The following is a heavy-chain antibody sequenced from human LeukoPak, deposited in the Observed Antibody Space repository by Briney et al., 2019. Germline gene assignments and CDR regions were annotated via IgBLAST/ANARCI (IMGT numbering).Heavy chain of an antibody. D-gene: IGHD6-19*01. CDR3: ARDLGGVAGSLRG. J-gene: IGHJ4*02. V-gene: IGHV3-48*01. CDR1: GFTFSTYR. CDR2: ISSSSSTI. Sequence: TGGSLRLSCAASGFTFSTYRMNWVRQAPGKGLEWVPYISSSSSTIYYADSVKGRFTISRDNAKNSLYLQMNSLRAEDTAVYYCARDLGGVAGSLRGWGQGTLVTVSS.